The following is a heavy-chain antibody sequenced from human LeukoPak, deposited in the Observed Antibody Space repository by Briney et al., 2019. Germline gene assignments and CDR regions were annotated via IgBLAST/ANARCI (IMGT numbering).Heavy chain of an antibody. CDR1: GGTFSSNA. CDR3: ARAGVVVVAATDHDAFDI. J-gene: IGHJ3*02. Sequence: ASVKVSCKASGGTFSSNAISWVRQAPGQGLEWMGGIIPIFGTANYAQKFQGRVTITADKSTSTAYMELSSLRSEDTAVYYCARAGVVVVAATDHDAFDIWGQGTMVTVSS. V-gene: IGHV1-69*06. CDR2: IIPIFGTA. D-gene: IGHD2-15*01.